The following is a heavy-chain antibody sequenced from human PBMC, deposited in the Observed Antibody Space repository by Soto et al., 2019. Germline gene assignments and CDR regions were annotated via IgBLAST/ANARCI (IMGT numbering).Heavy chain of an antibody. J-gene: IGHJ4*02. Sequence: EVQLVESGGGLVKPGGSLRLSCAASGFIFSSYTMNWVRQAPGKGLEWVSSISASSTYIYYADSLKGRFTISRDNADNSFYLQMSSLRAEDTAVYYCARGWLRDPWMYWGQGTLVTVCS. V-gene: IGHV3-21*01. D-gene: IGHD5-12*01. CDR1: GFIFSSYT. CDR2: ISASSTYI. CDR3: ARGWLRDPWMY.